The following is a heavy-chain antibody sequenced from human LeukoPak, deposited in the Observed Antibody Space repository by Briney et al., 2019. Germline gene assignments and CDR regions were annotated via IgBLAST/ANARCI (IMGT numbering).Heavy chain of an antibody. CDR1: GYTFSNYW. J-gene: IGHJ4*02. CDR3: ARQDSLSCYCWD. V-gene: IGHV5-51*01. D-gene: IGHD2-21*01. Sequence: RGESLKISCKGSGYTFSNYWIAWVRRMPGKGLEWMGIIYPGDSDTRYSPSFQGQVTISADKSISTAYLQWSSLKASDTAMYYCARQDSLSCYCWDWGQGTLVTVSS. CDR2: IYPGDSDT.